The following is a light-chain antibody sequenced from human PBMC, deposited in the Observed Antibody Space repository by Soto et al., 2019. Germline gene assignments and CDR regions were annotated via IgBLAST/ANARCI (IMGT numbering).Light chain of an antibody. CDR3: SSYTTSSTRV. J-gene: IGLJ1*01. Sequence: QSALTQSASVSGSPGQSITISCTGTSRDVAAYNYVSWYQQHPGKAPKLMIYEVSNRPSGVSNRFSGSKSGNTASLTISGLQAEDEADYYCSSYTTSSTRVFGTGTKAPS. CDR1: SRDVAAYNY. CDR2: EVS. V-gene: IGLV2-14*01.